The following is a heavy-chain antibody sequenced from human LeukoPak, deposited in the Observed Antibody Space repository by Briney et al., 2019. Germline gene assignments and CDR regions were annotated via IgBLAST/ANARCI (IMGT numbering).Heavy chain of an antibody. D-gene: IGHD6-13*01. Sequence: SETLSLTGTVSGGSISSYYWSWIRQPPGKGLEWIGYIYYSGSTKYNPSLKSRVTISVDASKTQFSLKLNSVTAADTAVYYCARRYSSSWGWFDPWGQGTLVTVSS. CDR3: ARRYSSSWGWFDP. J-gene: IGHJ5*02. CDR1: GGSISSYY. V-gene: IGHV4-59*08. CDR2: IYYSGST.